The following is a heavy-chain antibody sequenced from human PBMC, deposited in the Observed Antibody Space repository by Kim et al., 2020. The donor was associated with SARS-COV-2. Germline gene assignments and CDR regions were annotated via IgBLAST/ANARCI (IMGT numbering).Heavy chain of an antibody. Sequence: LKSRVTISGDTSKNQFSLKRSSVTAADTAVYYCARRLSGYYYDSSGYYYKWGQGTLVTVSS. D-gene: IGHD3-22*01. V-gene: IGHV4-34*01. CDR3: ARRLSGYYYDSSGYYYK. J-gene: IGHJ4*02.